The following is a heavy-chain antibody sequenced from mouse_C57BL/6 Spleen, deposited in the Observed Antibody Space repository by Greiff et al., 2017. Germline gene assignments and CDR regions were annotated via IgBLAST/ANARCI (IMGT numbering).Heavy chain of an antibody. CDR1: GFTFTDYY. CDR2: IRNKANGYTT. V-gene: IGHV7-3*01. Sequence: EVMLVESGGGLVQPGGSLSLSCAASGFTFTDYYMSWVRQPPGKALEWLGFIRNKANGYTTEYSASVKGRFTISRANSQSILYLQMNALRAEDSATYYCARYEGGYPWYFDVWGTGTTVTGSS. J-gene: IGHJ1*03. D-gene: IGHD2-2*01. CDR3: ARYEGGYPWYFDV.